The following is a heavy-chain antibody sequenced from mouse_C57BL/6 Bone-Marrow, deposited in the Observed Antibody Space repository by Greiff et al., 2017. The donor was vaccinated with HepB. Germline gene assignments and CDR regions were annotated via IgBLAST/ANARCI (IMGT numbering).Heavy chain of an antibody. Sequence: EVQLQQSGTVLARPGASVKMSCKTSGYTFTSYWMHWVKQRPGQGLEWIGAIYPGNSDTSYNQKFKGKAKLTAVTSASTAYMELSSLTNEDSAVYYCTRRYYGSYWYFDVWGTGTTVTVSS. CDR3: TRRYYGSYWYFDV. V-gene: IGHV1-5*01. CDR2: IYPGNSDT. D-gene: IGHD1-1*01. CDR1: GYTFTSYW. J-gene: IGHJ1*03.